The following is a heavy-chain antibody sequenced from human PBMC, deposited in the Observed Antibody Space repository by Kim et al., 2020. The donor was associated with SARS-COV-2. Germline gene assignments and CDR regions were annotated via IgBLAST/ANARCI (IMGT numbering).Heavy chain of an antibody. V-gene: IGHV3-21*01. CDR3: ARDRYEVVTAIPYYFDY. CDR1: GFTFSSYS. CDR2: ICSSSSYI. Sequence: GGSLRLSCAASGFTFSSYSMNWVRQAPGKGLEWVSSICSSSSYIYYADSVKGRFTISRDNAKNSLYLQMNSLRAEDTAVYYCARDRYEVVTAIPYYFDYWGQGTLVTVSS. J-gene: IGHJ4*02. D-gene: IGHD2-21*02.